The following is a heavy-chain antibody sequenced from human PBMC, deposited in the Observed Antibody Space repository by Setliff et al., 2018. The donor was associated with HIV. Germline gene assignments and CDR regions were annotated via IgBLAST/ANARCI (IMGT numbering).Heavy chain of an antibody. CDR3: AKTNIPMPRSGTRLES. J-gene: IGHJ4*02. CDR1: GFSIKNDNW. CDR2: IFYDGTV. Sequence: PSETLSLTCVVSGFSIKNDNWWNWVRQTPGKGLEWIGQIFYDGTVTYKPSLESRVTILMDILKNQISLNVTSVTAADTATYYCAKTNIPMPRSGTRLESWGPGRLVTVSS. V-gene: IGHV4-4*02. D-gene: IGHD2-2*02.